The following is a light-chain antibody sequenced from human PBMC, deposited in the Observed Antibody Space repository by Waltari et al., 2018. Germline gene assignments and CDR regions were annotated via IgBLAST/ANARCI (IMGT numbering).Light chain of an antibody. CDR1: SSDVGSYNL. Sequence: QSALTQPASVSGSPGQSITISCTGTSSDVGSYNLVSWYQQHPGKAPKRMIYEDNKRPSGVSNRFSGSKSGNTASLTISGLQAEDEADYYCCSYAGSAIWVFGGGTKLTVL. CDR2: EDN. CDR3: CSYAGSAIWV. J-gene: IGLJ3*02. V-gene: IGLV2-23*01.